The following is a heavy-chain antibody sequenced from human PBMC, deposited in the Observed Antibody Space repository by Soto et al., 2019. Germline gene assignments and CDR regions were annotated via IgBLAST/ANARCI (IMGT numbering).Heavy chain of an antibody. CDR2: ISGSGGST. D-gene: IGHD2-15*01. Sequence: EVQLLESGGGLVQPGGSLRLSCAASGFTFSSYAMSWVRQAPGKGLEWVSAISGSGGSTYYADSVKGRFTISRDNSKNTLYLQMNGLRAEDTAVYYCVYCSGGSCYLGYFDYWGQGTLVTVSS. J-gene: IGHJ4*02. CDR3: VYCSGGSCYLGYFDY. V-gene: IGHV3-23*01. CDR1: GFTFSSYA.